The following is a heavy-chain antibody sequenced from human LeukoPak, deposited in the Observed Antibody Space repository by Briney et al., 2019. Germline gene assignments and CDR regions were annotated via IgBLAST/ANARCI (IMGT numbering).Heavy chain of an antibody. CDR3: ARGGESAGSYSFDY. CDR2: TRFDGSHK. V-gene: IGHV3-30*02. CDR1: GFTFSSYG. D-gene: IGHD1-26*01. Sequence: GGSLRLSCAASGFTFSSYGMHWVRQAPGKGLEWVAFTRFDGSHKYYADSVKGRFTISRDNSKNTLYLQMNSLRAEDTAVYYCARGGESAGSYSFDYWGQGTLVTVSS. J-gene: IGHJ4*02.